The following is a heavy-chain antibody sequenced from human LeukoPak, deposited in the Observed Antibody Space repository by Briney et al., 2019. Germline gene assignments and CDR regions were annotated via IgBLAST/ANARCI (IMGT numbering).Heavy chain of an antibody. D-gene: IGHD5-24*01. V-gene: IGHV1-8*01. Sequence: ASVKVSCKASGYTFTSYDINWVRQATGQGLEWMGWMNPNSGNTGYAQKFQGRVTMTRNTSISTAYMELSSLRSEDTAVYYCARGKARDGYNYPGIFEYWGQGTLVTVSS. J-gene: IGHJ4*02. CDR1: GYTFTSYD. CDR3: ARGKARDGYNYPGIFEY. CDR2: MNPNSGNT.